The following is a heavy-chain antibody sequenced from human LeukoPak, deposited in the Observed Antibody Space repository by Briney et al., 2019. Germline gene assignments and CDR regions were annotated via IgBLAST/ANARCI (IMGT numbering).Heavy chain of an antibody. CDR3: VRIPNNAGFPNWFDP. J-gene: IGHJ5*02. V-gene: IGHV3-11*04. CDR1: GFTFSDYY. CDR2: ISSSGSTI. Sequence: GGSLRLSCAASGFTFSDYYMSWIRQAPGKGLEWVSYISSSGSTIYYADSVKGRFTISRDNAKNSLYLQMSSLRAEDTAVYYCVRIPNNAGFPNWFDPWGQGTLVTVSS. D-gene: IGHD2-21*01.